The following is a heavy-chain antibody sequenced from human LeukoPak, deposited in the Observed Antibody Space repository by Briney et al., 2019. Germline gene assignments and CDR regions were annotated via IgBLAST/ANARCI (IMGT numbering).Heavy chain of an antibody. D-gene: IGHD3-22*01. CDR1: GFSFNTYA. Sequence: PGGSLRLSCAASGFSFNTYAMSWVRQAPGKGLEWVSAISNTGGSTYYADSVKGRFTISRDKSKNTLSLQMNSLRAEDTAVYYCAKENYYESSGYVDYWGQGTLVTVSS. CDR2: ISNTGGST. CDR3: AKENYYESSGYVDY. J-gene: IGHJ4*02. V-gene: IGHV3-23*01.